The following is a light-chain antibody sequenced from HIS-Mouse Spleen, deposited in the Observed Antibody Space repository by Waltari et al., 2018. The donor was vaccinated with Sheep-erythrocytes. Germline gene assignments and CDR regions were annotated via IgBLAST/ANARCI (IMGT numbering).Light chain of an antibody. Sequence: SYELTQPPSVSVSPGQTASITCSGDKLGDKYACWYQLKPGQSPVLVTYQDSKRPSGIPERFSGSNSGNTATLTISGTQAMDEADYYCQAWDSSTAWVFGGGTKLTVL. V-gene: IGLV3-1*01. J-gene: IGLJ3*02. CDR2: QDS. CDR1: KLGDKY. CDR3: QAWDSSTAWV.